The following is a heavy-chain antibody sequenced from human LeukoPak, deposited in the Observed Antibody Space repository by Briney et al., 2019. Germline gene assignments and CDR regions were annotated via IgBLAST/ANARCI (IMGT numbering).Heavy chain of an antibody. V-gene: IGHV3-23*01. J-gene: IGHJ4*02. CDR2: ISGSGGST. CDR1: GFTFSSYA. Sequence: GGSLRLSCAASGFTFSSYAMSWVRQAPGKGLEWVSAISGSGGSTYYADSVKGRFTISRDNSKNTLYLQMNSLRAEDTAVYYCARGSREQWLVLPSLFDYWGQGTLVTVSS. CDR3: ARGSREQWLVLPSLFDY. D-gene: IGHD6-19*01.